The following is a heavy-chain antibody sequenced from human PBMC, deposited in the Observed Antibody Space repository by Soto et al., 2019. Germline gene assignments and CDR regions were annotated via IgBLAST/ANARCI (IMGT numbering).Heavy chain of an antibody. J-gene: IGHJ4*02. Sequence: QITLKESGPTLVKPTQTLTLTCTFSGFSLSTDRVGVGWIRQPPGKALDWLAVIYWDDSKTYSPSLKSRLTITKDTSKNQVVLTMINMDPVDTATYYCAHAYGGRSLYWGQGTLVTVSS. CDR3: AHAYGGRSLY. CDR2: IYWDDSK. CDR1: GFSLSTDRVG. V-gene: IGHV2-5*02. D-gene: IGHD1-26*01.